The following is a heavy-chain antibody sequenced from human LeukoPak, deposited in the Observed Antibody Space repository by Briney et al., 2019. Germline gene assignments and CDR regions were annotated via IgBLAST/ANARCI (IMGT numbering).Heavy chain of an antibody. Sequence: SETLSLTCAVYGGSFSGYYWSWIRQPPGKGLEWIGEINHSGSTNYNPSLKSRVTISVDTSKNQFSLKPSSVTAADTAVYYCASSVAAALWGQGTLVTVSS. CDR1: GGSFSGYY. V-gene: IGHV4-34*01. CDR3: ASSVAAAL. CDR2: INHSGST. J-gene: IGHJ4*02. D-gene: IGHD2-15*01.